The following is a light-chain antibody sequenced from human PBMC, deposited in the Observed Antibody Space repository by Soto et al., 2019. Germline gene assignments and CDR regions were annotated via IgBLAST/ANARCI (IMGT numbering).Light chain of an antibody. J-gene: IGLJ2*01. CDR1: KLGDKY. Sequence: SYELTQPPSVSVSPGQTASITCSGDKLGDKYACWYQQKPGQSPVLVIYQDSKRPSGIPERFSGSNSGNTPTLTISGTQAMDEADYYCQAWDSSHVVFGGGTKLTVL. CDR2: QDS. CDR3: QAWDSSHVV. V-gene: IGLV3-1*01.